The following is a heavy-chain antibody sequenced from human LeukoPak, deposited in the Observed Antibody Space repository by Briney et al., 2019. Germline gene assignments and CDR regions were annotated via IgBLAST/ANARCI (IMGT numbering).Heavy chain of an antibody. CDR3: ARVARYGGYTQYFQP. Sequence: SETLSLTCIVSGDSISTTIYFWGWIRQPPGKGLEWIGSVYYSGNTYYNPSLKSRITISVDASKNQFSLSLSSVTAADTAVYYCARVARYGGYTQYFQPWGQGTLVTVSS. CDR2: VYYSGNT. CDR1: GDSISTTIYF. J-gene: IGHJ1*01. V-gene: IGHV4-39*07. D-gene: IGHD4-23*01.